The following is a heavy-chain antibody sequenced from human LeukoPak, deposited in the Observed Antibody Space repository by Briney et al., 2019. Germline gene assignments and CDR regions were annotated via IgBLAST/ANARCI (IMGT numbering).Heavy chain of an antibody. CDR1: GFIFSDFY. J-gene: IGHJ4*02. CDR3: ARDPGEMASISYLGS. D-gene: IGHD5-24*01. CDR2: VSGDGGTI. V-gene: IGHV3-11*01. Sequence: PGGSLGLSCAASGFIFSDFYFSWIRQAPGKGLEWIAYVSGDGGTIYYADSVKGRFTISRDNANNSLYLQMNSLRAEDTAIYYCARDPGEMASISYLGSWGLGTLVTVSS.